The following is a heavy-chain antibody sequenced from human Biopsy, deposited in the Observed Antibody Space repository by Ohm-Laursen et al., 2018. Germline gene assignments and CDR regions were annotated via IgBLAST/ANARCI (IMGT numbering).Heavy chain of an antibody. D-gene: IGHD3-22*01. Sequence: GTLSLTCTVSGGSIGSDYWAWIRQSPGKGLEWIAYSHYSGSTNYNPSLRHRVTISVDTSKNQFSLKVRSVTAADTAVYYCVRGVDYYDPYHYYALDVWGQGTTVTVSS. CDR2: SHYSGST. V-gene: IGHV4-59*12. CDR1: GGSIGSDY. J-gene: IGHJ6*02. CDR3: VRGVDYYDPYHYYALDV.